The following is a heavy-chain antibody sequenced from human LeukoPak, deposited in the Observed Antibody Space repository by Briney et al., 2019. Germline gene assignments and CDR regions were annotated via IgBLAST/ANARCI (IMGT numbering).Heavy chain of an antibody. CDR2: INPNSGGT. CDR3: WRDLSTRPNYYFDY. Sequence: ASVKVSCKASGYTFTGYYMHWVRQAPGQGLEWMGWINPNSGGTNYAQKFQGRVTMTWDTSSSTAYMRLSRLRFDETPVYYFWRDLSTRPNYYFDYWGQGTLVTVSS. D-gene: IGHD1-1*01. CDR1: GYTFTGYY. V-gene: IGHV1-2*02. J-gene: IGHJ4*02.